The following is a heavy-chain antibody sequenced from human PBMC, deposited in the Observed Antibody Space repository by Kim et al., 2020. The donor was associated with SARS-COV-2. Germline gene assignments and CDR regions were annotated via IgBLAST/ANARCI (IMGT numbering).Heavy chain of an antibody. J-gene: IGHJ4*02. CDR2: IDHSGST. CDR3: ARGPKPSGRSDY. D-gene: IGHD6-19*01. Sequence: SETLSLTCAVYGGSFNGYYWSWIRQPPGKGLEWIGEIDHSGSTHHNPSLKSRVSISVDTSKNQFSLKMSSVTAADTGVYYCARGPKPSGRSDYLGQGILV. CDR1: GGSFNGYY. V-gene: IGHV4-34*01.